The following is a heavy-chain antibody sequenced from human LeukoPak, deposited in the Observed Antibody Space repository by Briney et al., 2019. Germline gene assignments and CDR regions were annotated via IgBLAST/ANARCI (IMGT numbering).Heavy chain of an antibody. CDR3: ARDGVVVAATPGDYYYYGMDV. CDR2: IYPISGGT. V-gene: IGHV1-2*02. CDR1: GYTFTGYY. Sequence: ASVKVSCQASGYTFTGYYMHWVRPAPGQGREWMGGIYPISGGTNNAHKFQGMATLTRHTSIRTAYMELSRLRSDDTAVYYCARDGVVVAATPGDYYYYGMDVWGQGTTVTVSS. J-gene: IGHJ6*02. D-gene: IGHD2-15*01.